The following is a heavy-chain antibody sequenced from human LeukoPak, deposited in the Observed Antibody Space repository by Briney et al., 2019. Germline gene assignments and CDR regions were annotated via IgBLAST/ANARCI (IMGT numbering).Heavy chain of an antibody. J-gene: IGHJ4*02. D-gene: IGHD6-19*01. CDR1: GSTSINYW. V-gene: IGHV5-51*01. Sequence: GESLQISCKVFGSTSINYWIAWVRRMPGKGLELMGIIYVGDSDTRYSPSFQGQVTISADKSIDTAYLQWSSLRASDTAMYFCAKPDGYSSAWLRTRGQGTLVTVSS. CDR3: AKPDGYSSAWLRT. CDR2: IYVGDSDT.